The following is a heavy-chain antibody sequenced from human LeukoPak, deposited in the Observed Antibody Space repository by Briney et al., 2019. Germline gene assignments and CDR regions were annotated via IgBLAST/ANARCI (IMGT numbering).Heavy chain of an antibody. CDR1: GFTFSIYW. V-gene: IGHV3-7*01. Sequence: GGSLRLSCAASGFTFSIYWMSWVRQAPGKGLEWVANIKQDGSEKYYVGSVKGRFTISRDNAKNSLYLQTNSLRAEDRAVYYCTRSDCSGGGCYSVRAFDIWGQGTMVAVSS. CDR3: TRSDCSGGGCYSVRAFDI. CDR2: IKQDGSEK. D-gene: IGHD2-15*01. J-gene: IGHJ3*02.